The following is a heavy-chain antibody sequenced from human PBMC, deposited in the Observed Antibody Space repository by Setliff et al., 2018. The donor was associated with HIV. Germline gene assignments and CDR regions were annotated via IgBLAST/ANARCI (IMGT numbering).Heavy chain of an antibody. CDR3: TTDGSYDILTGPTPGAFDI. CDR2: FDPEDGET. CDR1: GDTLTELS. Sequence: ASVKVSCKVSGDTLTELSIHWVRQAPGKGLEWMGGFDPEDGETVYAQKFQGRVTMTEDTSADTAYMELSSLISEDTAMYYCTTDGSYDILTGPTPGAFDIWGQGTMVTVS. J-gene: IGHJ3*02. V-gene: IGHV1-24*01. D-gene: IGHD3-9*01.